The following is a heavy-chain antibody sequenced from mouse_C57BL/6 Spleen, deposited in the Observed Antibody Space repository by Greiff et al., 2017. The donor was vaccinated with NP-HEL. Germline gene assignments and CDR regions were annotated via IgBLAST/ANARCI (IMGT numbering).Heavy chain of an antibody. CDR3: ARRTDYYAMDY. D-gene: IGHD4-1*01. CDR2: IDTSDSET. J-gene: IGHJ4*01. CDR1: GYTFTSYW. Sequence: QVQLQQPGAELVRPGSSVKLSCKASGYTFTSYWMHWVKQRPIQGLEWIGNIDTSDSETHYNQKFKDKATLTVDKSSSTAYMQLSSLTSEDSAVYYCARRTDYYAMDYWGQGTSVTVSS. V-gene: IGHV1-52*01.